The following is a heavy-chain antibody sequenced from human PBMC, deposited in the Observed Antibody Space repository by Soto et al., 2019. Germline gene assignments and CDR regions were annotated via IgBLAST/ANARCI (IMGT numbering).Heavy chain of an antibody. CDR2: IDPSDSQT. CDR3: ARQIYDSDTGPNFQYYFDS. V-gene: IGHV5-10-1*01. CDR1: GYSFAGYW. Sequence: PGASLKISCQGSGYSFAGYWITWVRQKPGKGLEWMGRIDPSDSQTYYSPSFRGRVTISVTKSITTVFLQWSSLRASDTAMYYCARQIYDSDTGPNFQYYFDSWGQGTPVTVSS. J-gene: IGHJ4*02. D-gene: IGHD3-22*01.